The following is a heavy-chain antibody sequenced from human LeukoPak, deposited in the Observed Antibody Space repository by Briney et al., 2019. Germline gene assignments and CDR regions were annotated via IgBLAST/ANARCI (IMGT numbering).Heavy chain of an antibody. CDR3: ARVEIVVVPAAISYYYYYYMDV. V-gene: IGHV3-48*03. J-gene: IGHJ6*03. CDR2: ISSSGSTI. D-gene: IGHD2-2*03. CDR1: GFTFSSYE. Sequence: GGSLRLSCAASGFTFSSYEMNWFRQAPAKGLEWVSYISSSGSTIYYADSVKGRFTISRDNAKNSLYLQMNSLRAEDTAVYYCARVEIVVVPAAISYYYYYYMDVWGKGTTVTVSS.